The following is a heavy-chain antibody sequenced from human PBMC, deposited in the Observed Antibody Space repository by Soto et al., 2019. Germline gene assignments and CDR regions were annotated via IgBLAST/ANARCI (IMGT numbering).Heavy chain of an antibody. J-gene: IGHJ6*02. V-gene: IGHV2-70*04. CDR3: ERIPHYYYGMDV. CDR2: IDWDDDK. CDR1: GFSLSTSGMR. Sequence: SGPTLVNPTQTLTLTCTFSGFSLSTSGMRVSWIRQPPGKALEWLARIDWDDDKFYSTSLKTRLTISKDTSKNQVVLTMTNMDPVETAKYYCERIPHYYYGMDVWGQGTTVTVSS.